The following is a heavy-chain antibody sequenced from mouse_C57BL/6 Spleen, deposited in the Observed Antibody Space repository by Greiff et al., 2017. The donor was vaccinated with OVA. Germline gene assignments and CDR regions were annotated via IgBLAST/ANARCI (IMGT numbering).Heavy chain of an antibody. J-gene: IGHJ2*01. CDR1: GYAFSSSW. CDR3: ARSPTTVVPY. CDR2: IYPGDGDT. D-gene: IGHD1-1*01. Sequence: VKLQESGPELVKPGASVKISCKASGYAFSSSWMNWVKQRPGKGLEWIGRIYPGDGDTNYNGKFKGKATLTADKSSSTAYMQLSSLTSEDSAVYFCARSPTTVVPYWGQGTTLTVSS. V-gene: IGHV1-82*01.